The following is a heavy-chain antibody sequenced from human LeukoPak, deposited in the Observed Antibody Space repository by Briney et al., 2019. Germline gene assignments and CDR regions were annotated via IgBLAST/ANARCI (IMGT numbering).Heavy chain of an antibody. Sequence: SETLSLTCTVSGGSISSTNYYWGWIRQPPGKGLEWIGTIYYTGTTYYNPSLTSRVTISVDTSKNQFSLKLSSVTAADTAVYYCARDRGGSDYGMDVWGQGTTVTVSS. V-gene: IGHV4-39*07. CDR2: IYYTGTT. CDR3: ARDRGGSDYGMDV. D-gene: IGHD2-15*01. J-gene: IGHJ6*02. CDR1: GGSISSTNYY.